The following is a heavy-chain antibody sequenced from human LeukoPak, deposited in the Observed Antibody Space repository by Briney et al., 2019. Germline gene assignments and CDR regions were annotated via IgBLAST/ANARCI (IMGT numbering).Heavy chain of an antibody. D-gene: IGHD3-9*01. V-gene: IGHV1-2*02. CDR2: INPNSGGT. Sequence: ASVKVSCKASGSTFTGYYMHWVRKAPGQGLEWMGWINPNSGGTNYAQKFQGRVTMTRDTSISTAYMELSRLRSDDTAVYYRASLRDFDWLLYPPPDYWGQGTLVTVSS. CDR3: ASLRDFDWLLYPPPDY. J-gene: IGHJ4*02. CDR1: GSTFTGYY.